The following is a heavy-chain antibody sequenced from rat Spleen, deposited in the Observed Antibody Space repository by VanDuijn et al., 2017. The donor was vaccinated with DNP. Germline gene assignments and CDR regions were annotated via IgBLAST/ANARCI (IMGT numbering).Heavy chain of an antibody. V-gene: IGHV5S23*01. CDR1: GFTFTNFD. CDR2: ISTGGGET. Sequence: EVQLVESGGNLVQPGRSLKLSCAASGFTFTNFDMAWVRQAPTKGLEWVATISTGGGETYYRDSVKGRFTFSRDNTKNTLYLQMDSLRSEDTATYYCARHSSLGADYFDYWGQGVMVTVSS. J-gene: IGHJ2*01. CDR3: ARHSSLGADYFDY. D-gene: IGHD5-1*01.